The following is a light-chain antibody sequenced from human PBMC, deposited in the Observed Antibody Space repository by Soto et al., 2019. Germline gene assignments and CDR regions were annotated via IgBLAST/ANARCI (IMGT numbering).Light chain of an antibody. V-gene: IGLV4-69*01. CDR3: QTWDTGARVV. CDR1: SGHSSYA. Sequence: QLVLTQSPSASASLGASVKLTCTLSSGHSSYAIAWHQQQPEKGHRYLMKLSSDGSHSKGDGIPDLFSGSSSGAERYLTISILQYEDEADYYCQTWDTGARVVFGGGTKLTVL. CDR2: LSSDGSH. J-gene: IGLJ2*01.